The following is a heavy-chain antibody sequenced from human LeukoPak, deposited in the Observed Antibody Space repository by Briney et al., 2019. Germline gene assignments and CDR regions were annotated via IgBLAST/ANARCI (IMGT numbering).Heavy chain of an antibody. Sequence: SVKVSCKASGGTFSSYAISWVRQAPGQGLEWMGRIIPMFGVTNYAQNFQGRFTITADKSTTTVYMKLTSLRSEDTAVYYCAGNPLGTEMLMGYYYYGMDVWGQGTTVTVSS. CDR1: GGTFSSYA. CDR3: AGNPLGTEMLMGYYYYGMDV. D-gene: IGHD3-16*01. V-gene: IGHV1-69*04. J-gene: IGHJ6*02. CDR2: IIPMFGVT.